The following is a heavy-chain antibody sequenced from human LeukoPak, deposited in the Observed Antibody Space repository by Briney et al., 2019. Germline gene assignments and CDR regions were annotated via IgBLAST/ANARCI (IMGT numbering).Heavy chain of an antibody. V-gene: IGHV5-51*01. CDR2: IYPGDSDT. CDR3: ARHEGYYDILTDYHTPHAIDY. D-gene: IGHD3-9*01. CDR1: GYSFNTYW. Sequence: GESLKISCKGSGYSFNTYWIGWVRQMPGKGLEWMGIIYPGDSDTRYSPSFQGQVTISADKSISSAYLQWSSLKASDTAMYYCARHEGYYDILTDYHTPHAIDYWGQGTLVTVSS. J-gene: IGHJ4*02.